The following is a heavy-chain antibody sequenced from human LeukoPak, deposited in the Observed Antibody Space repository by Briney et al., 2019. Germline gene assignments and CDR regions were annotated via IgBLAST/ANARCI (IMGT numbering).Heavy chain of an antibody. V-gene: IGHV3-30*02. CDR1: GFPFSSYG. CDR2: ISYDGVSE. D-gene: IGHD6-13*01. CDR3: AKDSSTSNYYYGLDV. J-gene: IGHJ6*02. Sequence: PGGSLRLSCASSGFPFSSYGMHWVRQAPGKGLEWVSYISYDGVSEYYADSVKGRFTISRDNSKNTLYLQMNSLRGDDTGMYFCAKDSSTSNYYYGLDVWGQGTTVTVSS.